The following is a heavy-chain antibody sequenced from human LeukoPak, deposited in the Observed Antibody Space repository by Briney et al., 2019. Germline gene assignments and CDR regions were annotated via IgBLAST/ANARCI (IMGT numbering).Heavy chain of an antibody. V-gene: IGHV3-11*01. CDR2: ISSSGNTI. D-gene: IGHD1-1*01. CDR1: GFTFSDYF. J-gene: IGHJ4*02. Sequence: GSLRLSCAVSGFTFSDYFMSWIRQAPGKGLEWVSYISSSGNTIFYADSVKGRSTIPRDNAKNSLYLQMNSLRAEDTAVYFCARDATGWEDTTYFDYWGQGTLVTVSS. CDR3: ARDATGWEDTTYFDY.